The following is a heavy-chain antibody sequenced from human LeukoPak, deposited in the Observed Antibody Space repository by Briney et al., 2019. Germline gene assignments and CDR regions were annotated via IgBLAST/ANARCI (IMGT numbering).Heavy chain of an antibody. CDR1: GFTFSGYG. Sequence: AGGSLRLSCAASGFTFSGYGMHWIRQAPGKGLEWVAFIRYDGSNKYYADSVNGRFTISRDNSKNTLYLQMNRLRAEDTAVYYCAIDKNDYGDYYYIDVWGKGTTVTVSS. V-gene: IGHV3-30*02. CDR2: IRYDGSNK. J-gene: IGHJ6*03. CDR3: AIDKNDYGDYYYIDV. D-gene: IGHD4-17*01.